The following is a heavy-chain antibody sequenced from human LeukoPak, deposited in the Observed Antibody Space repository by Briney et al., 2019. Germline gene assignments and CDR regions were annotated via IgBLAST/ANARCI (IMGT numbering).Heavy chain of an antibody. CDR3: ARDQWYSSSDF. Sequence: GGSLRLSCAASGFTFSTYWMGWVRQAPGKGLEWVANIKQDGSEKYYVDSVKGRFTISRDNAKNSLYLQMNSLRAEDTAVYYCARDQWYSSSDFWGQGTLVTVSS. CDR1: GFTFSTYW. V-gene: IGHV3-7*01. J-gene: IGHJ4*02. CDR2: IKQDGSEK. D-gene: IGHD6-6*01.